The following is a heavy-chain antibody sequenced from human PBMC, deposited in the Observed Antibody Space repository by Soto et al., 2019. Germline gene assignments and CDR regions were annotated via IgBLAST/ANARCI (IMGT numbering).Heavy chain of an antibody. D-gene: IGHD2-2*02. CDR2: IYLGDSDT. CDR1: GYSFTSYW. V-gene: IGHV5-51*01. Sequence: GESLKISCKGSGYSFTSYWIGWVRQMPGKGLEWMGIIYLGDSDTRYSPSFQGQVTISADKSISTAYLQWSSLKASDTAMYYCARQTYCSSTSCYTVDSWGQGTLVTVSS. CDR3: ARQTYCSSTSCYTVDS. J-gene: IGHJ4*02.